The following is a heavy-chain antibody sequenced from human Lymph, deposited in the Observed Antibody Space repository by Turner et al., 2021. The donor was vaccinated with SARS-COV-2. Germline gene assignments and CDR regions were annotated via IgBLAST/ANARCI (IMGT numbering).Heavy chain of an antibody. CDR3: ARGVPEFDS. J-gene: IGHJ5*01. CDR2: ISYDGSNK. D-gene: IGHD2-2*01. CDR1: GFTFSSYV. V-gene: IGHV3-30*04. Sequence: QVQLVESGGGVVQPGRSLRPSCAASGFTFSSYVMHWVRQAPGKGLEWVAVISYDGSNKYYADSVKGRFTISRDYSKNTLYLQMNSLRAEDTAIYYCARGVPEFDSWGQGTLVTVSS.